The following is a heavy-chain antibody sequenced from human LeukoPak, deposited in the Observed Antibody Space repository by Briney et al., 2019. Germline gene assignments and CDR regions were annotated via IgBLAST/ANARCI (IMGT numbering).Heavy chain of an antibody. Sequence: SETVSLAGTVSDGSISSYSWVWMRQPAGKGLVGIVNIYTTGSTNYNPPLKSPVTMSVDTSKNQFSLRLSSVTAADTAVYYCAGSALNFYDRWGQGTLVTVSS. CDR3: AGSALNFYDR. CDR2: IYTTGST. D-gene: IGHD3-22*01. J-gene: IGHJ4*02. V-gene: IGHV4-4*07. CDR1: DGSISSYS.